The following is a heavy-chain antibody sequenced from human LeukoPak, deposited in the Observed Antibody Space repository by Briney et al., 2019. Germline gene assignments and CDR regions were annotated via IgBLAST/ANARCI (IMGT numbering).Heavy chain of an antibody. Sequence: GGSLRLSCAASGFTFSRSDMNWVRQAPGKGLEWVSSISGSSSYIYYTDSVKGRFTVSRDNAKNSLFLQMNSLRVEDTAVYYCARERYGDYDFDYWGQGTLVTVSS. CDR2: ISGSSSYI. CDR3: ARERYGDYDFDY. J-gene: IGHJ4*02. V-gene: IGHV3-21*01. D-gene: IGHD4-17*01. CDR1: GFTFSRSD.